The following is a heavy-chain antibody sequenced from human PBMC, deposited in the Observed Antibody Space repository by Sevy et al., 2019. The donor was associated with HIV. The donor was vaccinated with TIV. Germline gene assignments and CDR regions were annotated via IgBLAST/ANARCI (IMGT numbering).Heavy chain of an antibody. D-gene: IGHD2-2*01. CDR1: GGSFSGYY. Sequence: SETLSLTCAVYGGSFSGYYWSWIRQPPGKGLEGIGEINHSGSTNYNPSLKSRVTISVDTSKNQFSLKLSSVTAADTAVYYCARHCSSTSCSHAFDIWGQGTMVTVSS. CDR2: INHSGST. J-gene: IGHJ3*02. V-gene: IGHV4-34*01. CDR3: ARHCSSTSCSHAFDI.